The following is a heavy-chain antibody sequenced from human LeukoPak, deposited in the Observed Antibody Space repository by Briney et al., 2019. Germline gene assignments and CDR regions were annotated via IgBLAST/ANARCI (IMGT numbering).Heavy chain of an antibody. Sequence: GRSLRLSCAASGFTFGSYGMHWVRQAPGKGLEWVAVIWYDGSNKYYADSVKGRFTISRDNSKNTLYLQMNSLRAEDTAVYYCARALGVPALNWFDPWGQGTLVTVSS. CDR2: IWYDGSNK. D-gene: IGHD3-10*01. J-gene: IGHJ5*02. CDR3: ARALGVPALNWFDP. CDR1: GFTFGSYG. V-gene: IGHV3-33*01.